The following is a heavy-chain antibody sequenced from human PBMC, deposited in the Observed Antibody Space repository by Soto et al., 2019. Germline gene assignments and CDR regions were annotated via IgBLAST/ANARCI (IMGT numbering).Heavy chain of an antibody. J-gene: IGHJ5*02. CDR3: ARHPGYCGGDCYSGWFDP. Sequence: SETLSLTCTVSGGSISSSSYYWGWIRQPPGKGLEWIGSIYYSGSTYYNPSLKSRVTISVDTSKNQFSLKLSSVTAADTAVYYCARHPGYCGGDCYSGWFDPWGQGTLVTVSS. CDR1: GGSISSSSYY. CDR2: IYYSGST. V-gene: IGHV4-39*01. D-gene: IGHD2-21*01.